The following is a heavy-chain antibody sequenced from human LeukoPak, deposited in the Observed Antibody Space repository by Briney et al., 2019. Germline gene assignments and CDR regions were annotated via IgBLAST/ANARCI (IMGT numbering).Heavy chain of an antibody. J-gene: IGHJ4*02. CDR3: ARVSGYDWESFYDY. V-gene: IGHV4-59*01. D-gene: IGHD5-12*01. CDR2: IYYSGST. CDR1: GGSISSYY. Sequence: SETLSLTRTVSGGSISSYYWSWIRQPPGKGLEWIGYIYYSGSTNYNPSLKSRVTISVDTSKNQFSLKLNSVTAADTAVYYCARVSGYDWESFYDYWGQGTLVTVSS.